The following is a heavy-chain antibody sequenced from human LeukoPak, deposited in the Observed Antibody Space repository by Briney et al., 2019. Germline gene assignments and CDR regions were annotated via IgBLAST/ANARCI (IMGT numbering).Heavy chain of an antibody. J-gene: IGHJ6*02. Sequence: GGSLRLSCAASGFTFSSYAMSWVRQAPGKGLEWVSAISGSGGSTYYADSVKGRFTISRDNSKNTLYLQMNSLRAEDTAVYYCAKFTAIVVVPAAMIGMDVWGQGTTVTVSS. D-gene: IGHD2-2*01. CDR2: ISGSGGST. V-gene: IGHV3-23*01. CDR3: AKFTAIVVVPAAMIGMDV. CDR1: GFTFSSYA.